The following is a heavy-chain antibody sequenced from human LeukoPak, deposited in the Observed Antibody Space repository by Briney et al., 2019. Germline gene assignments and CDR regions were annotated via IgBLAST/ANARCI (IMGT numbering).Heavy chain of an antibody. D-gene: IGHD5-12*01. CDR1: GYSFTSYW. V-gene: IGHV5-51*01. Sequence: GESLKISCKGSGYSFTSYWIGWVRQMPGKGLEWMGIIYPGDSDTRYSPSFQGQVTISADKSISTAYLQWSSLKASDTAMYYCARSLVDIVAPDAFDIWGQGTMVTVSS. J-gene: IGHJ3*02. CDR2: IYPGDSDT. CDR3: ARSLVDIVAPDAFDI.